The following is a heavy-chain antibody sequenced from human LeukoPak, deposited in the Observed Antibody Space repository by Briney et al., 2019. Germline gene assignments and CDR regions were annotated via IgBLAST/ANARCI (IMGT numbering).Heavy chain of an antibody. Sequence: GSLRLSCAASGFTFSSYAMSWVRQAPGKGLEWVSSISGSGGSTYYADSVKGRFTVSRDNSKNTLDLQMNSLRAEDTAVYYCAKTTGGSYKGYFDYWGQGTLVTVSS. CDR1: GFTFSSYA. CDR2: ISGSGGST. V-gene: IGHV3-23*01. J-gene: IGHJ4*02. D-gene: IGHD1-26*01. CDR3: AKTTGGSYKGYFDY.